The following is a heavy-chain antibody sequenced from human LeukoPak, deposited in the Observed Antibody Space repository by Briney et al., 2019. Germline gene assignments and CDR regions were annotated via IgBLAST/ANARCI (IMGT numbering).Heavy chain of an antibody. CDR2: IYSGGST. Sequence: GSLRLSCAASGFTVSSNYMSWVRQAPGKGLEWVSVIYSGGSTYYADSVKGRFIISRDNSKNTLYLQMNSLRAEDTAVYYCARDGGYSYGLDYWGQGTLVTVSS. CDR1: GFTVSSNY. V-gene: IGHV3-66*01. J-gene: IGHJ4*02. D-gene: IGHD5-18*01. CDR3: ARDGGYSYGLDY.